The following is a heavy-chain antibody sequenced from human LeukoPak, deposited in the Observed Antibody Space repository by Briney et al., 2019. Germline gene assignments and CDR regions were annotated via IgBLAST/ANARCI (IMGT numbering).Heavy chain of an antibody. CDR2: IYSWGST. J-gene: IGHJ4*02. CDR3: ARASYFLPFDY. CDR1: GFTVSSNY. Sequence: GGSLRLSCAASGFTVSSNYMSGVRQATGKGLEGGSVIYSWGSTYYADSVKGRFTISSDNSKNTLYLKMNSLRAEDTAVYYCARASYFLPFDYWGQGTLVTVSS. D-gene: IGHD2/OR15-2a*01. V-gene: IGHV3-53*01.